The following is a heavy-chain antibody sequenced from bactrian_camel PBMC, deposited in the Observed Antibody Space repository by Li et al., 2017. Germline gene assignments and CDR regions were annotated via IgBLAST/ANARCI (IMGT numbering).Heavy chain of an antibody. Sequence: VQLVESGGGLVQPGGSLRLSCAASGFPFSGYAMSWVRQAPGKGLEWVSTVNGGGDATRYADSVKGRFTISRASAKNTLYLQLNSLKTEDTAMYYCARRATVGSAYYIRQPYNFWGQGTQVTVS. J-gene: IGHJ4*01. CDR3: ARRATVGSAYYIRQPYNF. V-gene: IGHV3S42*01. D-gene: IGHD2*01. CDR1: GFPFSGYA. CDR2: VNGGGDAT.